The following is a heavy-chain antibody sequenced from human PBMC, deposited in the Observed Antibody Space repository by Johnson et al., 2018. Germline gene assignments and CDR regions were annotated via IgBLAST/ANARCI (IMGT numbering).Heavy chain of an antibody. CDR1: GFIFNTFA. CDR3: ARGRIAAAVMAQYFQH. CDR2: LSYDGTLK. Sequence: QVQLVESGGGVVQPGRSLRLSCVASGFIFNTFAMHWVRQAPGKGLEWVATLSYDGTLKYYTDSVKGRFTISSDNSKNTVWLQMDSLRAEETAMYYCARGRIAAAVMAQYFQHWGQGTLVTVSS. D-gene: IGHD6-13*01. V-gene: IGHV3-30*14. J-gene: IGHJ1*01.